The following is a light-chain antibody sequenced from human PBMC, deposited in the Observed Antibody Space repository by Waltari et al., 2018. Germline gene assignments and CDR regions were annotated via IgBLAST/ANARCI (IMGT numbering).Light chain of an antibody. CDR2: WAS. CDR1: QTILYNSNNKNY. CDR3: QQYFTTLT. Sequence: DIVMTQPPDSLAVSLGERASINCTSSQTILYNSNNKNYLAWYQQKPGQPPKLLIYWASTRQSGVPDRFSGSGSGTDFTLTISSLQAGDVAVYYCQQYFTTLTFGGGTKVEIK. V-gene: IGKV4-1*01. J-gene: IGKJ4*01.